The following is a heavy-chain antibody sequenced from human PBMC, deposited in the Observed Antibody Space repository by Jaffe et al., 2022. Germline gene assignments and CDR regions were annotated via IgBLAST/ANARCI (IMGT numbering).Heavy chain of an antibody. Sequence: QVQLQESGPGLVKPSETLSLTCAVSGYSISSGYYWGWIRQPPGKGLEWIGSIYHSGSTYYNPSLKSRVTISVDTSKNQFSLKLSSVTAADTAVYYCARHFSLTYYYGSGSYYPPARWFDPWGQGTLVTVSS. CDR1: GYSISSGYY. V-gene: IGHV4-38-2*01. J-gene: IGHJ5*02. D-gene: IGHD3-10*01. CDR3: ARHFSLTYYYGSGSYYPPARWFDP. CDR2: IYHSGST.